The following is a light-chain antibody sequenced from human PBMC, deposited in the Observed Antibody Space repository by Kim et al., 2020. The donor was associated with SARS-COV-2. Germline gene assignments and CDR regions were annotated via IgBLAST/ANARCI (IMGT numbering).Light chain of an antibody. CDR2: VNADGSH. J-gene: IGLJ3*02. CDR1: SGHNIYA. V-gene: IGLV4-69*01. CDR3: QTWGTGIEV. Sequence: QLVLTQSPSASASLGASVKLTCTLSSGHNIYAIAWHQQQPEKGPRYLMKVNADGSHTKGDGIPDRFSGSSSGAERYLTISSLQSEDEADYYCQTWGTGIEVFGGGTKVTVL.